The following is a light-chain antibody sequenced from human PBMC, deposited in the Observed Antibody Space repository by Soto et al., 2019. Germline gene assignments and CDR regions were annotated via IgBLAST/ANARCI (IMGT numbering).Light chain of an antibody. V-gene: IGKV1-27*01. CDR1: QGISNY. CDR3: QRYDNVPLA. CDR2: GAS. Sequence: DFQMTQSPSSLSASVGDRVTITCRTSQGISNYLAWYQRKPGKSPKLLIFGASTLQSGVPSRFSGSGSGTDFALTISGLQPEDVATYYCQRYDNVPLAFGQGTKREI. J-gene: IGKJ2*01.